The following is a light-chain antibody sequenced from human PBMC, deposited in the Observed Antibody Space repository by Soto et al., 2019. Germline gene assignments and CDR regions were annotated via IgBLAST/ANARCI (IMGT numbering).Light chain of an antibody. CDR3: QHRSSWPRMYT. CDR2: DAS. Sequence: EIVLTQSPATLSLSPGERATLSCRASQSISTYLAWYQQKPGQAPRLLIYDASNRAPGIPARISGRGSGTDFTLTISSLEPEDFAIYYCQHRSSWPRMYTCGQGTKVDIK. J-gene: IGKJ2*01. V-gene: IGKV3-11*01. CDR1: QSISTY.